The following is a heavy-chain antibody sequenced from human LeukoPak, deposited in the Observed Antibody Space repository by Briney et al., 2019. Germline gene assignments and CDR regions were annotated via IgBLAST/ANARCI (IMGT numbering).Heavy chain of an antibody. CDR2: IPYDGSRK. Sequence: GRSLRLACAASGFTLMSHAMEWVRQAPGKGQGWEAVIPYDGSRKYYADSVKGRFNITRDNSKNTLYLQMNSLTIDDTAVYYCARDHDGDYLDYWGQGTMVTVSS. CDR3: ARDHDGDYLDY. CDR1: GFTLMSHA. V-gene: IGHV3-30*04. J-gene: IGHJ4*02. D-gene: IGHD4-17*01.